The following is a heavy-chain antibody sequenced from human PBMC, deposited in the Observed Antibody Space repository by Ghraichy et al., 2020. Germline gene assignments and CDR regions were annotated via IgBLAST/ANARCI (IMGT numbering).Heavy chain of an antibody. D-gene: IGHD6-13*01. CDR1: GGSFSGYY. CDR3: ARVFAPGTPPRVFDY. CDR2: INHSGST. V-gene: IGHV4-34*01. J-gene: IGHJ4*02. Sequence: SETLSLTCAVYGGSFSGYYWSWIRQPPGKGLEWIGEINHSGSTNYNPSLKSRVTISVDTSKNQFSLKLSSVTAADTAVYYCARVFAPGTPPRVFDYWGQGTLVTVSS.